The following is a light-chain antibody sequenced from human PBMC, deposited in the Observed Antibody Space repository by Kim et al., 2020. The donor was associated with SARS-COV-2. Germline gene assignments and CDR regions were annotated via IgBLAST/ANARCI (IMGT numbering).Light chain of an antibody. V-gene: IGLV2-14*03. CDR3: CSYTTSNTWV. J-gene: IGLJ1*01. CDR1: TNDIGTYNF. CDR2: DVT. Sequence: QSALTQPASVSGSPGQSITISCTGTTNDIGTYNFVSWYLQHPDKVPKLLIYDVTKRPSGISDRFSASKSDNTASLTISGLQIDDEADYYCCSYTTSNTWVFGTGTKVTVL.